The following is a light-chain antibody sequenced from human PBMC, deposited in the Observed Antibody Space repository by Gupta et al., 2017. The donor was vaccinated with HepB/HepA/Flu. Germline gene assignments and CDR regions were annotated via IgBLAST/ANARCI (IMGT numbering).Light chain of an antibody. CDR3: MQGAHWRGLT. J-gene: IGKJ3*01. V-gene: IGKV2-30*01. CDR1: ESLVNSDGDTY. CDR2: KIS. Sequence: DVVMTQSPLSLPVTLGQPASISCRSSESLVNSDGDTYLTWFQQRPGQSTRRLIYKISNRDSGVPDRFSGSGSGTNFTLKISRVEAEDVGIYYCMQGAHWRGLTFGHGTKVDMK.